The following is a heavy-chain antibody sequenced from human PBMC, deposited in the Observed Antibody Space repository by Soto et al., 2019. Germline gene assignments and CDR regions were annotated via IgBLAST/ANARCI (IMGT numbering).Heavy chain of an antibody. J-gene: IGHJ4*02. CDR1: SASISSADYY. Sequence: QVQLQESGPGLVKPSQTLSLTCTVSSASISSADYYWSWIRQHPGKGLEWIAYIYYSGSTSYNPSLKMRVIISMDTSRDQFSLTLTSVTAADTAVYYCARARSRCGAACFDYWGQGTLVTVSS. V-gene: IGHV4-31*03. CDR2: IYYSGST. CDR3: ARARSRCGAACFDY. D-gene: IGHD2-21*02.